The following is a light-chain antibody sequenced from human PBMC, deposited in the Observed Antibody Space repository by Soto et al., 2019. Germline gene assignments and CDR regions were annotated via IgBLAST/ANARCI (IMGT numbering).Light chain of an antibody. CDR3: QSYDSTLSGVV. V-gene: IGLV1-40*01. Sequence: QSVLTQPPSVSGAPGQRVTISCTGSSSNIGAGYHVHWYQQLPGTAPKLLMYGNNNRPSGVPDLFSGSKSGTSASLAITGLQAEDEADYYCQSYDSTLSGVVFGGGTKVTVL. CDR1: SSNIGAGYH. J-gene: IGLJ2*01. CDR2: GNN.